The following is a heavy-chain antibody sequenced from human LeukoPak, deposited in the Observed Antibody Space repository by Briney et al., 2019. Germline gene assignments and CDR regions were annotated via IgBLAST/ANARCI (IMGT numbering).Heavy chain of an antibody. Sequence: GGSLRLSCAASGFTFSSSAMSWVRQAPGKGLYWVSAISGSGTGTYYADSVKGRFTISRDNSKNTLYLQMNSLRAEDTAVYYCASYAFDIWGQGTMVTVSS. CDR3: ASYAFDI. V-gene: IGHV3-23*01. CDR2: ISGSGTGT. J-gene: IGHJ3*02. CDR1: GFTFSSSA.